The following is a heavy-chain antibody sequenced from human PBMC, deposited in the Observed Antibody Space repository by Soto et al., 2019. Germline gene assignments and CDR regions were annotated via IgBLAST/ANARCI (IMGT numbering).Heavy chain of an antibody. Sequence: GGSLRLSCAASGFTFRRFAMNWDRQAPGNGLEWVSTISSNSAYIYYTDALRGRFTISRDNAKNSLHLQSDSLGAEDTAVYYWTRDAPRASRSRGCFDPWGPGTLVTVSS. CDR3: TRDAPRASRSRGCFDP. V-gene: IGHV3-21*01. D-gene: IGHD2-2*01. CDR2: ISSNSAYI. J-gene: IGHJ5*02. CDR1: GFTFRRFA.